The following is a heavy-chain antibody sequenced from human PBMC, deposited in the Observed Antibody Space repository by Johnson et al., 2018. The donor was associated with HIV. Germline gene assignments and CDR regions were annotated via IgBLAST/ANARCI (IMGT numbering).Heavy chain of an antibody. Sequence: VQLVESGGGLVQPGGSLRLSCAASGFTFSSYDMHWVRQATGKGLEWVSAIGTAGDTYYPGSVKGRFTISRENAKNSLYLQMNSLRAGDTAVYYCAKSPGVVDPIDAFDIWGQGTMVTVSS. CDR2: IGTAGDT. CDR1: GFTFSSYD. J-gene: IGHJ3*02. V-gene: IGHV3-13*01. D-gene: IGHD2-15*01. CDR3: AKSPGVVDPIDAFDI.